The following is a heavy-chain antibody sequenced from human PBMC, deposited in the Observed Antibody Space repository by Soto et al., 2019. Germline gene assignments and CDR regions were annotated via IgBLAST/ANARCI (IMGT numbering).Heavy chain of an antibody. CDR3: ARRGYYAISAFDI. D-gene: IGHD2-8*01. J-gene: IGHJ3*02. CDR2: IYYSGST. V-gene: IGHV4-39*01. Sequence: SETLSLTCTVSGGSISSSSYYWGWIRQPPGKGLEWIGSIYYSGSTYYNPSLKSRVTISVDTSKNLFSLKLISVTAADTAVYYCARRGYYAISAFDIWGQGTMVT. CDR1: GGSISSSSYY.